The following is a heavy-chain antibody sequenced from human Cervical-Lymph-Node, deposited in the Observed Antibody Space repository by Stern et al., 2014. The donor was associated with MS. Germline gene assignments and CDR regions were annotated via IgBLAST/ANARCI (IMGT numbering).Heavy chain of an antibody. CDR2: IRSGGYT. D-gene: IGHD3-9*01. Sequence: APGKGLEWVSVIRSGGYTSYVDSVKGRFTISRDNSKNTLYLQMNSLRAEDTAVYYCVRDHYDILTGYYIDYWGQGTLVTVSS. J-gene: IGHJ4*02. V-gene: IGHV3-53*01. CDR3: VRDHYDILTGYYIDY.